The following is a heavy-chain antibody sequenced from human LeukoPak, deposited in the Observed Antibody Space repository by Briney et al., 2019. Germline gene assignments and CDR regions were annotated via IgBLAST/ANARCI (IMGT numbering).Heavy chain of an antibody. V-gene: IGHV3-7*01. CDR3: ARETHGDYMDV. J-gene: IGHJ6*03. CDR1: GFTFSSYW. CDR2: IKQDGSEK. Sequence: PGGSLRLSCAASGFTFSSYWMSWVRQAPGKGLEGVANIKQDGSEKYYVDSVKGRFTISRDNAKNSLYLQMNSLRAEDTAVYYCARETHGDYMDVWDKGTTVTVSS. D-gene: IGHD3-10*01.